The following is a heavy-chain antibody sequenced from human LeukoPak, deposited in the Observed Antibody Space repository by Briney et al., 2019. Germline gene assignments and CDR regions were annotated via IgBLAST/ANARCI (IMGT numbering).Heavy chain of an antibody. CDR1: GTIFSGYW. CDR2: ISSDGSTT. J-gene: IGHJ3*01. CDR3: DRDTLNAFDV. V-gene: IGHV3-74*01. Sequence: GALRLSCAASGTIFSGYWMHWVRQAPGKGLVWVSCISSDGSTTRYADSVTGRFTISRDNAKNTVYVQMNSLRDEDTGVYYCDRDTLNAFDVWGQGTMVTVSS.